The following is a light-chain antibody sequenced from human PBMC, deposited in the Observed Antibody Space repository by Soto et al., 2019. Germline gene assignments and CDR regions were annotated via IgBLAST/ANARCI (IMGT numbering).Light chain of an antibody. CDR1: QDISNY. J-gene: IGKJ5*01. CDR2: DAS. V-gene: IGKV1-33*01. Sequence: DIQMTQSPSSLSASVGDRVTITCQACQDISNYLNWYQQKPGKAPKLLIYDASNLEAGAPSRFSGSGSGTDFTFTISSLQPEDIATYYCQQYDNLMTFGQGTRLEIK. CDR3: QQYDNLMT.